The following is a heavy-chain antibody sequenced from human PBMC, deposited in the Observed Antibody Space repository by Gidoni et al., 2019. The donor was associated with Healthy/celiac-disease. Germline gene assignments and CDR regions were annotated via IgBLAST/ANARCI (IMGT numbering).Heavy chain of an antibody. Sequence: EVQLLASAGGLLPPGGSLSLSCAASGFTFSSYAMPWVRQAPGKGLEWVAAISGSGGSTYYADSVKSRFTISRDNSKNTLYLQMNSLRAEDTAVYYCAKDRPITMVRGVITPFAFDIWGQGTMVTVSS. J-gene: IGHJ3*02. CDR1: GFTFSSYA. CDR3: AKDRPITMVRGVITPFAFDI. V-gene: IGHV3-23*01. CDR2: ISGSGGST. D-gene: IGHD3-10*01.